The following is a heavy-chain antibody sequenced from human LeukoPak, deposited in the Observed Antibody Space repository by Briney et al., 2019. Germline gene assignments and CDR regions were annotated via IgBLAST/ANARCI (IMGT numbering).Heavy chain of an antibody. V-gene: IGHV4-59*01. CDR3: ARGRRTAVVTDFDY. Sequence: PSETLSLTCTVSGGSISSYYRTWVRQPPGKGLEWIGYIHYSGSSRSHPSLNSRVTMSVDTSKSQFSLKLTSVTAADTAVYYCARGRRTAVVTDFDYWGQGILVTVSS. CDR2: IHYSGSS. CDR1: GGSISSYY. D-gene: IGHD2-21*02. J-gene: IGHJ4*02.